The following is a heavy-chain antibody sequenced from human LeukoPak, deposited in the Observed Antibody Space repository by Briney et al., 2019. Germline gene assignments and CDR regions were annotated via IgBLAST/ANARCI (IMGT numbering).Heavy chain of an antibody. V-gene: IGHV1-18*04. J-gene: IGHJ4*02. Sequence: GASVKVSCEASGYTFTSYGISWVRQAPGQGLEWMGWISAYNGNTNYAQKLQGRVTMTTDTSTSTAYMELRSLRSDDTAVYYCARGPRLTFGGVIAMDLIPRIQPQDYFDYWGQGTLVTVSS. CDR3: ARGPRLTFGGVIAMDLIPRIQPQDYFDY. CDR2: ISAYNGNT. CDR1: GYTFTSYG. D-gene: IGHD3-16*02.